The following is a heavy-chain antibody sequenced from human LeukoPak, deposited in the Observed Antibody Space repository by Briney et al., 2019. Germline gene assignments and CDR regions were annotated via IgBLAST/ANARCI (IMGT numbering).Heavy chain of an antibody. D-gene: IGHD2-15*01. CDR2: IYPADSDI. J-gene: IGHJ5*02. CDR3: ARQEYCSGGSCYTWFDP. CDR1: GYSINNYW. Sequence: PGESLKISCKGSGYSINNYWTGWVRQMPGKGLEWMGIIYPADSDIRYSPSFQGQVTISADKSISTAYLQWSSLKASDTAMYYCARQEYCSGGSCYTWFDPWGQGTLVIVSS. V-gene: IGHV5-51*01.